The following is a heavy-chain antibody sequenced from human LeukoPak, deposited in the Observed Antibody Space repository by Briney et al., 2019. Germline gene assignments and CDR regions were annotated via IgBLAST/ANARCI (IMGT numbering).Heavy chain of an antibody. Sequence: PAETLCLTCTVSGGSISSYYWSWIRQPPGKGLEWIGYISYSGSTNYNPSLKSRVTISIDTSKNQFSLKLCSVTAADTAIYYCARQGYDILTGYIDAFDIWGQATVDTDSS. CDR1: GGSISSYY. CDR2: ISYSGST. D-gene: IGHD3-9*01. J-gene: IGHJ3*02. V-gene: IGHV4-59*08. CDR3: ARQGYDILTGYIDAFDI.